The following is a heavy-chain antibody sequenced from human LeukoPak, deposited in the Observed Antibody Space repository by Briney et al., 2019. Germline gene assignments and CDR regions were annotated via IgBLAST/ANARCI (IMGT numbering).Heavy chain of an antibody. J-gene: IGHJ4*02. CDR2: IIPIFGTA. CDR1: GGTFSSYA. D-gene: IGHD3-3*01. V-gene: IGHV1-69*13. Sequence: GASVRVSCKASGGTFSSYAISWVRQAPGQGLEWMGGIIPIFGTANYAQKFQGRVTITADESTSTAYMELSSLRSDDTAVYYCARGRVASPADYWGQGTLVTVSS. CDR3: ARGRVASPADY.